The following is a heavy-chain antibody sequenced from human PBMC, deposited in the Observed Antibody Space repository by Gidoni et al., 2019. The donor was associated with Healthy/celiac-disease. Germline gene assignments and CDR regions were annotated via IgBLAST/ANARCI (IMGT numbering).Heavy chain of an antibody. CDR1: GFTFSSYS. Sequence: EVQLVESGGGLVKPGGPLRLSCAASGFTFSSYSMNWVRQAPGKGLEWVSSISSSSSYIYYADSVKGRFTISRDNAKNSLYLQMNSLRAEDTAVYYCARGAGLVGATLWHAFDIWGQGTMVTVSS. CDR2: ISSSSSYI. CDR3: ARGAGLVGATLWHAFDI. J-gene: IGHJ3*02. D-gene: IGHD1-26*01. V-gene: IGHV3-21*01.